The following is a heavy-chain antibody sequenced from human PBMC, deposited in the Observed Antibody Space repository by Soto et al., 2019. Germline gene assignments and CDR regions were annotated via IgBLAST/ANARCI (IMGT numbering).Heavy chain of an antibody. D-gene: IGHD3-16*02. CDR2: IYWDDDK. CDR1: GFSLSSTRVG. Sequence: QITLKESGPTLVQPTQTLTLTCTVSGFSLSSTRVGVGWIRQPPGKALEWLAVIYWDDDKRYSPSLRNRLTITKDTANNQVVLTMTNMDPVDTATYYCAHLMIKFGGVIEADAFVTLCQETMVTL. CDR3: AHLMIKFGGVIEADAFVT. J-gene: IGHJ3*02. V-gene: IGHV2-5*02.